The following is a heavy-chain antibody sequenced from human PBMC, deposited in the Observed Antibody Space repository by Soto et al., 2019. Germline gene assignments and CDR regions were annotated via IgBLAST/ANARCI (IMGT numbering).Heavy chain of an antibody. D-gene: IGHD6-13*01. CDR1: GGSISSGGYY. V-gene: IGHV4-31*03. Sequence: QVQLQESGPGLVKPSHTLSLTCTVSGGSISSGGYYWSWIRQHPGKGLEWIGYIYYSGSTYYNPSLKSRVTIAVDTSKNQFSLKLSSVTAADTAVYYCARGAAANDAFDIWGQGTMVTVSS. CDR2: IYYSGST. J-gene: IGHJ3*02. CDR3: ARGAAANDAFDI.